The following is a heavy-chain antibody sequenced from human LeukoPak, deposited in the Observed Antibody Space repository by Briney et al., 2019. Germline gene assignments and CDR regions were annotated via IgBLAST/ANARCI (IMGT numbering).Heavy chain of an antibody. Sequence: SVKVSCKASGGTFSSYAISWVRQAPGQGLEWMGGIIPIFGTANYAQKFQGRVTITADKSTSTAYMELSSLRSEDTAVYYCARALLRYFDWLLYPYYYYGMDVWSKGPRSPSPQ. J-gene: IGHJ6*04. D-gene: IGHD3-9*01. CDR3: ARALLRYFDWLLYPYYYYGMDV. V-gene: IGHV1-69*06. CDR1: GGTFSSYA. CDR2: IIPIFGTA.